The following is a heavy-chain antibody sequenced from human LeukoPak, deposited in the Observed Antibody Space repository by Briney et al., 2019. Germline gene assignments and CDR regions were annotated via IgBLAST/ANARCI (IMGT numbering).Heavy chain of an antibody. Sequence: SETLSLTCTVSGGSISSSSYYRGWIRQPPGKGLEWIGYIYYSGSTNYNPSLKSRVTISVDTSKNQFSLKLSSVTAADTAVYYCARESGDGQYNWFDPWGQGTLVTVSS. CDR2: IYYSGST. V-gene: IGHV4-61*01. D-gene: IGHD2-21*01. CDR3: ARESGDGQYNWFDP. CDR1: GGSISSSSYY. J-gene: IGHJ5*02.